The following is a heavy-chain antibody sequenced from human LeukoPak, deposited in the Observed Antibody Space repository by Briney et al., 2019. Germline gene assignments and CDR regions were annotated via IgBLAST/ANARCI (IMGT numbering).Heavy chain of an antibody. CDR1: GFTFSSYW. CDR3: AREKYYYDSSGYYYSKPQDY. J-gene: IGHJ4*02. V-gene: IGHV3-66*01. D-gene: IGHD3-22*01. CDR2: IYSDNT. Sequence: GGSLRLSCAASGFTFSSYWMSWVRQAPGKGLEWVLFIYSDNTHYSDSVKGRFTISRDNSKNTLYLQMNSLRAEDTAVYYCAREKYYYDSSGYYYSKPQDYWGQGTLVTVSS.